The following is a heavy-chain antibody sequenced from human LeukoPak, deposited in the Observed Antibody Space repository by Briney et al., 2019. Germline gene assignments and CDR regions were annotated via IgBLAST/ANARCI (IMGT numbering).Heavy chain of an antibody. D-gene: IGHD4/OR15-4a*01. CDR1: GFTFNNYA. J-gene: IGHJ4*02. CDR2: ISGDGVSP. CDR3: ARDPGAFPYFFDC. Sequence: GGSLRLSCAASGFTFNNYALTWVRQTPGKGLECVSAISGDGVSPYYADSVRGRFTISRDNSKNTLYLQMNSLRVEDTAVYFCARDPGAFPYFFDCWGQGTPVTVSS. V-gene: IGHV3-23*01.